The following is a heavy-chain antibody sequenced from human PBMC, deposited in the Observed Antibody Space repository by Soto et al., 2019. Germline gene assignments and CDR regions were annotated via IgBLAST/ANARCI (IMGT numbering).Heavy chain of an antibody. D-gene: IGHD3-22*01. CDR1: GFTFSSYS. CDR3: ARVAYYYDSSGYFY. J-gene: IGHJ4*02. CDR2: ISSSSSTK. V-gene: IGHV3-48*01. Sequence: GESLRLSCAASGFTFSSYSMNWVRQAPGKGLEWVSYISSSSSTKHYADSVKGRFTISRDNAKNSLYLQMNSLRAEDTAVYYCARVAYYYDSSGYFYWGQGTLVTVSS.